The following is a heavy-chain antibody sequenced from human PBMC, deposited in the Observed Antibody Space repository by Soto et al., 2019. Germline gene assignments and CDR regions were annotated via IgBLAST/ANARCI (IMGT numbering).Heavy chain of an antibody. Sequence: GGSLRLSCAASGFTVSSNYMSWVRQAPGKGLEWVSVIYSGGSTYYADSVKGRFTISRDNSKNTLYLQMNSLRAEDMAVYYCARVQATQLFSLYYYYYYLLAFCGQGSSVPGSS. D-gene: IGHD6-13*01. CDR2: IYSGGST. J-gene: IGHJ6*02. CDR3: ARVQATQLFSLYYYYYYLLAF. CDR1: GFTVSSNY. V-gene: IGHV3-53*01.